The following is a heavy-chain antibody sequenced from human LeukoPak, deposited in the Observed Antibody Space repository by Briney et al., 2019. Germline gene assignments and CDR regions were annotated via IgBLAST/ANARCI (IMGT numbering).Heavy chain of an antibody. CDR2: IWYGGSNK. J-gene: IGHJ4*02. Sequence: PGGSLRLSCAAPGFTFSSYGMHWVRQAPGKGLEWVAVIWYGGSNKYYADSVKGRFTISRDNSKNTLYLQMNSLRAEDTAVYYCAKKGYYDGSGYYMYYFDHWGQGTLVTVSS. CDR1: GFTFSSYG. V-gene: IGHV3-33*06. CDR3: AKKGYYDGSGYYMYYFDH. D-gene: IGHD3-22*01.